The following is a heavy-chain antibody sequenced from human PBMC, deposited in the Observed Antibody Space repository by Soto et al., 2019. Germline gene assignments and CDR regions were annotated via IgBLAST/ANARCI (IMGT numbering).Heavy chain of an antibody. CDR1: GYTFTSYD. Sequence: QVQLVQSGAEVKKPGASVKVSCKASGYTFTSYDINWVRQATGQGLEWMGWMNPNSGNTGYAQKFQGRVTMTRDTSMSTAYMELSSMRSDDTAVYYGARATNDYGDRHWGQGTLVTVSS. CDR2: MNPNSGNT. V-gene: IGHV1-8*01. J-gene: IGHJ4*02. CDR3: ARATNDYGDRH. D-gene: IGHD4-17*01.